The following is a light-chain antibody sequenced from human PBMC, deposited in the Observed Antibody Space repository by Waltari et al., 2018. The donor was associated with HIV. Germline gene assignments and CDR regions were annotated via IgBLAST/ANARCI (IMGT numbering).Light chain of an antibody. CDR2: EVS. Sequence: QSAPTQPASVSGSPGQSITISCTGTSSDVGGHNYVSCYQQHPGKAPTLFIYEVSNLPSGVSNRFSGSKSSNTASMNVSGLHAEDEADYYCNSYRSSTTPCVFGTGTKVTVL. J-gene: IGLJ1*01. CDR3: NSYRSSTTPCV. V-gene: IGLV2-14*01. CDR1: SSDVGGHNY.